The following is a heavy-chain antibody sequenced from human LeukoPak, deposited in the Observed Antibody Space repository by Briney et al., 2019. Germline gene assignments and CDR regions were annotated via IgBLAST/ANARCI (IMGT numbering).Heavy chain of an antibody. CDR2: ISAYNGNT. CDR1: GYTFTSYG. D-gene: IGHD2-15*01. V-gene: IGHV1-18*01. J-gene: IGHJ6*04. Sequence: ASVKVSCKASGYTFTSYGITWVRQAPGQGLEWMGWISAYNGNTNYAQKFQGRVTMTEDTSTDTAYMELSSLRSEDTAVYYCATEHRGGKVDVWGKGTTVTVSS. CDR3: ATEHRGGKVDV.